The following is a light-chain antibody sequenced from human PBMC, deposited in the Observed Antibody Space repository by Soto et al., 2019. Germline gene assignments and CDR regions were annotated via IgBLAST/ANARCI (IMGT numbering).Light chain of an antibody. J-gene: IGLJ1*01. V-gene: IGLV2-14*01. CDR3: SSYTSISTYV. CDR2: EVS. CDR1: SSDVGGYKY. Sequence: QSALTQPASVSGSPGQSITISCTGTSSDVGGYKYVSWYQHHPGKPPKLMIYEVSNRPPGVSTRFSGSKSGNTAPLTISGLQSEDEADYCCSSYTSISTYVFGTGTKLTVL.